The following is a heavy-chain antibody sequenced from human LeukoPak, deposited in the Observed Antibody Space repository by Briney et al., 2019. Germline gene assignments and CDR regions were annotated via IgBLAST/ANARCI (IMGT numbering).Heavy chain of an antibody. CDR2: IYSSGST. Sequence: SETLSLTCTVSGGSISSYYWSWIRQPAGKGLEWIGRIYSSGSTNYSPSLKSRVTISVDTSKNQFSLKLSSVTAADTAVYYCARQTSYSYYYYYYMDVWGKGTTVTVSS. CDR1: GGSISSYY. J-gene: IGHJ6*03. V-gene: IGHV4-4*07. CDR3: ARQTSYSYYYYYYMDV. D-gene: IGHD4-11*01.